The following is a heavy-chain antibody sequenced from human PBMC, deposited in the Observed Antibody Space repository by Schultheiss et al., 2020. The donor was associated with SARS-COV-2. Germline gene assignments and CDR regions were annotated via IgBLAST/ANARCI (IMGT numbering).Heavy chain of an antibody. D-gene: IGHD6-19*01. CDR3: ASSAVAFLWFDP. CDR2: INPNSGGT. Sequence: ASVKVSCKASGGTFSSYAISWVRQAPGQGLEWMGWINPNSGGTNYAQKFQGWVTMTRDTSISTAYMELSRLRSDDTAVYYCASSAVAFLWFDPWGQGTLVTVSS. J-gene: IGHJ5*02. CDR1: GGTFSSYA. V-gene: IGHV1-2*04.